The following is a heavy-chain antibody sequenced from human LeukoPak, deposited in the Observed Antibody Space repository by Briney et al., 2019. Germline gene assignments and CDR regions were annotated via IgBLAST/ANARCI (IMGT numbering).Heavy chain of an antibody. J-gene: IGHJ4*02. CDR2: ISSSGTYT. Sequence: GGSLRLSCAASGFYFSDYYMTWIRQAPGKGLEWVSYISSSGTYTNYADSVKGRFTISRDNAKKSLYLQMNSLSAEDTAVYYCAKIAGTYSPDYWGQGTLVTVSS. D-gene: IGHD1-26*01. CDR3: AKIAGTYSPDY. V-gene: IGHV3-11*06. CDR1: GFYFSDYY.